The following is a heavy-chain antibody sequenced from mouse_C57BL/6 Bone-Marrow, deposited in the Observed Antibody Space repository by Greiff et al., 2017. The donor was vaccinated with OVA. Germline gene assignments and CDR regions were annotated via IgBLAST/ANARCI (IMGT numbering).Heavy chain of an antibody. V-gene: IGHV14-4*01. CDR3: TRDGYYWYFDV. CDR2: IAPDIGDT. CDR1: GFTIKDDY. J-gene: IGHJ1*03. Sequence: VQLQQSGAELVRPGASVKLSCSASGFTIKDDYMHWVKQRPEQGLAWIGWIAPDIGDTDYASKFQGKATITADTSSNTAYLQLSSLTSEDTAVYYCTRDGYYWYFDVWGTGTAVTVSS. D-gene: IGHD2-3*01.